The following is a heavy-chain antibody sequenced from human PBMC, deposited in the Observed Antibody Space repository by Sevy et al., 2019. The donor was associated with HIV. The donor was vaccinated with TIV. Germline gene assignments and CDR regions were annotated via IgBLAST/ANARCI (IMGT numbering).Heavy chain of an antibody. V-gene: IGHV1-2*02. CDR1: GHTSSDYY. CDR2: INSKSGAT. Sequence: ASVKVSCKASGHTSSDYYIQWVRQAPGQGLEWMGWINSKSGATSYPQKFQGRVTMTSDTSISTAYMELGRLRSYDTAVDYWATEYSYDYWGQGTLVTVSS. D-gene: IGHD4-4*01. CDR3: ATEYSYDY. J-gene: IGHJ4*02.